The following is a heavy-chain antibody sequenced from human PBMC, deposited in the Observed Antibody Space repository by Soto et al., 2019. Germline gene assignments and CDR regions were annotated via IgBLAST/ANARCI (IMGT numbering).Heavy chain of an antibody. V-gene: IGHV3-23*01. D-gene: IGHD5-18*01. CDR2: ISGSGSST. CDR3: AKGGGYSYGYEVFYFDY. CDR1: GFTFGSYG. Sequence: GPLRLSCAASGFTFGSYGMSWVRQAPGKGLEWVSGISGSGSSTYYADSVKGRFTISRDNSKNTLYLQMNSLRVEDTAIYYCAKGGGYSYGYEVFYFDYWGQGTLVTVSS. J-gene: IGHJ4*02.